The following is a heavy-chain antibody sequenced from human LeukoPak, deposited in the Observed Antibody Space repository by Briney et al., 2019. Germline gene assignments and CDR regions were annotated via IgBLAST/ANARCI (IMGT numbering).Heavy chain of an antibody. CDR1: GYTFSSYW. CDR3: YLSGSFDY. J-gene: IGHJ4*02. V-gene: IGHV3-74*01. D-gene: IGHD1-26*01. CDR2: INSDGSST. Sequence: GGSLRLSCAGSGYTFSSYWMHWVRQAPGKGLVWVSRINSDGSSTAYADSVKGRFTISRDNAKNTLYLQMNSMGVEDTAVYYCYLSGSFDYWGQGTLVIVSS.